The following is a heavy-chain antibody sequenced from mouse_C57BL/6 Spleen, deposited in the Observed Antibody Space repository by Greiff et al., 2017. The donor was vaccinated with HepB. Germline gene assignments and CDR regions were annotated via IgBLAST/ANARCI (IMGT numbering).Heavy chain of an antibody. CDR3: ARRSFSYYSNYEYYAMDY. CDR1: GYTFTSYW. D-gene: IGHD2-5*01. V-gene: IGHV1-52*01. CDR2: IDPSDSET. J-gene: IGHJ4*01. Sequence: QVQLQQPGAELVRPGSSVKLSCKASGYTFTSYWMHWVKQRPIQGLEWIGNIDPSDSETHYNQKFKDKATLTVDKSSSTAYMQLSSLTSEDSAVYYCARRSFSYYSNYEYYAMDYWGQGTSVTVSS.